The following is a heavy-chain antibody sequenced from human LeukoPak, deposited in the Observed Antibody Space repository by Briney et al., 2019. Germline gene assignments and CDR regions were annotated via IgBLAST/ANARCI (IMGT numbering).Heavy chain of an antibody. V-gene: IGHV3-30-3*01. J-gene: IGHJ3*02. CDR2: ISYDGSNK. Sequence: PGGSLRLSCAASGFTFGSYAMHWVRQAPGKGLEWVAVISYDGSNKYYADSVKGRFTISRDNSENTLYLQMNSLRAEDTAVYYCARYYYDSSGYLNDAFDIWGQGTMVTVSS. CDR3: ARYYYDSSGYLNDAFDI. D-gene: IGHD3-22*01. CDR1: GFTFGSYA.